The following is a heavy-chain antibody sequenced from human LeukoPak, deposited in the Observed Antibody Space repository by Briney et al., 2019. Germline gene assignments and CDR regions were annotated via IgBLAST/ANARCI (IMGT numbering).Heavy chain of an antibody. CDR3: ARKTMLRGIDY. CDR1: GDSISSYNW. D-gene: IGHD3-10*01. V-gene: IGHV4-4*02. Sequence: SETLSLTCGVSGDSISSYNWWTWVRQSPGRGLEWIAEIFHTGSTNYDLSLKCRVTISADESKNQFSLRLSSVTAADTAVYYCARKTMLRGIDYWGQGTLVTVSS. J-gene: IGHJ4*02. CDR2: IFHTGST.